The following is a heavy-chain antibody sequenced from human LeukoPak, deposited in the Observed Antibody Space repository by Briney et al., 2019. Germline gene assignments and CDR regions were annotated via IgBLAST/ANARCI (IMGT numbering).Heavy chain of an antibody. CDR1: GGTFSSYA. CDR3: AREIGYCSGGSCYYFDY. D-gene: IGHD2-15*01. J-gene: IGHJ4*02. Sequence: SVKVSCRASGGTFSSYAISWVRQAPGQGLEWMGGITPIFGTANYAQKFQGRVTITTDESTSTAYMELSSLRSEDTAVYYCAREIGYCSGGSCYYFDYWGQGTLVTVSS. CDR2: ITPIFGTA. V-gene: IGHV1-69*05.